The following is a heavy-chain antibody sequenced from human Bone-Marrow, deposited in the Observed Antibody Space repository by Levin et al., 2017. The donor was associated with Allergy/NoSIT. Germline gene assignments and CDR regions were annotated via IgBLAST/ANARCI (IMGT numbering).Heavy chain of an antibody. CDR3: ARDRVVTSGGTYYYYGMAV. CDR1: GGSISSYH. Sequence: PGGSLRLSCTVSGGSISSYHWSWIRQPPGKGLEWIGYIYYSGSTNYNPSLKSRVTISVDTSKNQFSLTLNSVTAADTAVYYCARDRVVTSGGTYYYYGMAVWGQGTTVTVSS. V-gene: IGHV4-59*01. CDR2: IYYSGST. J-gene: IGHJ6*02. D-gene: IGHD2-21*02.